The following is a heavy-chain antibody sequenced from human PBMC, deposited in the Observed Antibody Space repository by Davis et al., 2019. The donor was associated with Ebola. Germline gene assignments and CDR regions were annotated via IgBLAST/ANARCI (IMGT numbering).Heavy chain of an antibody. D-gene: IGHD3-10*01. V-gene: IGHV3-11*04. CDR3: AKDQRAAQFGDLYYYYYGMDV. CDR1: GFTFSDYY. CDR2: ISSSGSTI. Sequence: GESLKISCAASGFTFSDYYMSWIRQAPGKGLEWVSYISSSGSTIYYADSVKGRFTISRDNSKNTLYLQMNSLRAEDTAVYYCAKDQRAAQFGDLYYYYYGMDVWGQGTTVTVSS. J-gene: IGHJ6*02.